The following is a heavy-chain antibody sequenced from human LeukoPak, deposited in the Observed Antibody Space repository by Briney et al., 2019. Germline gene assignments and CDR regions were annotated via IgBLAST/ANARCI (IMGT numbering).Heavy chain of an antibody. CDR2: INHSGST. V-gene: IGHV4-34*01. Sequence: SETLSLTCAGCGGSFSGYYWSWLRQPPGKGLEWIGEINHSGSTKYNPSLKSRVTISVDTSKNQFSLKLSSVTAADTAVYYCARGGKLRPFDYWGQGTLVTVSS. J-gene: IGHJ4*02. CDR1: GGSFSGYY. CDR3: ARGGKLRPFDY.